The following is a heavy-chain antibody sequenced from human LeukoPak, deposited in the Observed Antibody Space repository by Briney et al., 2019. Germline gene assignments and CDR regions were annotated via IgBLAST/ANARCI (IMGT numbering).Heavy chain of an antibody. D-gene: IGHD5-12*01. CDR1: GFTFSSYA. CDR3: AKPIEATMSNWFDP. Sequence: GGSLRLSCAASGFTFSSYAMSWVRQAPGKGLEWVSAISASGGNTYYVDSVKGRFTISRDNSKNTLYLQMNSLRAEDTAVYYCAKPIEATMSNWFDPWGQGTLVTVSS. J-gene: IGHJ5*02. V-gene: IGHV3-23*01. CDR2: ISASGGNT.